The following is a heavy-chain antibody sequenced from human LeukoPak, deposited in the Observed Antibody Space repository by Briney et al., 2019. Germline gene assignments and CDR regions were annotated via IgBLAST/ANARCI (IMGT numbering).Heavy chain of an antibody. CDR3: ARDVGAVSDY. CDR2: ISSDGSST. V-gene: IGHV3-74*01. Sequence: GGSLRLSCATSGFTFSSYWMHWVRQAPGKGLVRVSRISSDGSSTTYADSVRGRFTISRDNAKNTLSLQMNSLRDEDTAVYYCARDVGAVSDYWGRGTLVTVSS. J-gene: IGHJ4*02. CDR1: GFTFSSYW. D-gene: IGHD3-10*01.